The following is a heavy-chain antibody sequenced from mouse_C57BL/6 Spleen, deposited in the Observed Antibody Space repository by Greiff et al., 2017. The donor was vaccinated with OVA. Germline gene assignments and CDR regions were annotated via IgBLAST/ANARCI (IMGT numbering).Heavy chain of an antibody. CDR1: GYAFSSSW. D-gene: IGHD1-1*01. J-gene: IGHJ4*01. CDR3: APITTVAPYYARDY. CDR2: LYPGDGDT. Sequence: VQLQQSGPELVKPGASVKISCKASGYAFSSSWMNWVKQRPGKGLEWIGRLYPGDGDTNYNGKFKGKATLTADKSSSTAYMQLSSLTSEDSAVYFWAPITTVAPYYARDYWGQGTAVTVSS. V-gene: IGHV1-82*01.